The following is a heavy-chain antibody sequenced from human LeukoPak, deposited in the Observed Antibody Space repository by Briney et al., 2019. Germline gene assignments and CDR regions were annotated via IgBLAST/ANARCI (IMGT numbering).Heavy chain of an antibody. V-gene: IGHV3-23*01. D-gene: IGHD5-12*01. Sequence: GGSLRLSCAASGFTFSSYALSWVRQAPGKGLEWVSTISGSGGTTYYADSVKGRFTISRDNSRNTLYLQMNSLRAEDTAIYYCAKGRLTVATDFDYWGQGTLVTVSS. J-gene: IGHJ4*02. CDR3: AKGRLTVATDFDY. CDR2: ISGSGGTT. CDR1: GFTFSSYA.